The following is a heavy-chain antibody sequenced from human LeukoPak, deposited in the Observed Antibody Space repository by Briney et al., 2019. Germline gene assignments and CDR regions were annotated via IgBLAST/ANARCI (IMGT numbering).Heavy chain of an antibody. Sequence: GGSLRLSCAASGFTFSSYSMNWVRQAPGKGLEWVSSISSSSSYIYYADSVKGRFTISRDNAKNSLYLQMNSLRAEDTAVYYCARVYDGSGYVYFDFLNWGQGTLVTVSS. J-gene: IGHJ4*02. CDR3: ARVYDGSGYVYFDFLN. D-gene: IGHD3-22*01. CDR2: ISSSSSYI. V-gene: IGHV3-21*01. CDR1: GFTFSSYS.